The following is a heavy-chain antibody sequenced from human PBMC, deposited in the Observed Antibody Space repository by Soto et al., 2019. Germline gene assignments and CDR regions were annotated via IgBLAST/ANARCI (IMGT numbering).Heavy chain of an antibody. CDR1: GGSFSGYY. D-gene: IGHD6-19*01. CDR3: ASGIAVNWFDP. V-gene: IGHV4-34*01. CDR2: INHSGST. Sequence: QVQLQQWGAGLLKPSETLSLTCAVYGGSFSGYYWSWIRQHPGKGLEWIGEINHSGSTNYNPSLKSRVTISVDTSKNQFSLKLSSVTAADTAVYYCASGIAVNWFDPWGQGTLVTVSS. J-gene: IGHJ5*02.